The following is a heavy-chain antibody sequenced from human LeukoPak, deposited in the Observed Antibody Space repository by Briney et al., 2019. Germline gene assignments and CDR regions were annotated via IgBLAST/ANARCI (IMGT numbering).Heavy chain of an antibody. V-gene: IGHV3-7*01. Sequence: GGSLRLSCAASGFTFSSYWMSLVRQAPGKGLEWVANRKQDGSEKYYVDSVKGRFTISRDNAKNSLYLQMNSLRAEDTAVYYCARGPFYGDYEYYFDYWGQGTLVTVSS. CDR2: RKQDGSEK. CDR1: GFTFSSYW. D-gene: IGHD4-17*01. CDR3: ARGPFYGDYEYYFDY. J-gene: IGHJ4*02.